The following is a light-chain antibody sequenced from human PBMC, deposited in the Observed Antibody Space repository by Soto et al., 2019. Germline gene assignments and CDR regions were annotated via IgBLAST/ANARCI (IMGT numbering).Light chain of an antibody. Sequence: QSALTQPASVSGSPGQSITISCTGTSSDVGGYNYVSWYQQHPGNAPKLMIYDVSNRPSGVSNRFSGSKSGNTASLTISGLLAGDEADYYCSSYTSSSTYVFGTGTKVTVL. J-gene: IGLJ1*01. V-gene: IGLV2-14*01. CDR2: DVS. CDR3: SSYTSSSTYV. CDR1: SSDVGGYNY.